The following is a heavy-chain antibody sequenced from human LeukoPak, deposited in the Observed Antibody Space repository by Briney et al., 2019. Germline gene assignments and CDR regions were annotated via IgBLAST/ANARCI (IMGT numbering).Heavy chain of an antibody. J-gene: IGHJ4*02. CDR3: SRGSGWLSVY. CDR1: GFTFGDYL. D-gene: IGHD6-19*01. V-gene: IGHV3-49*03. Sequence: PGGSLRLSCTASGFTFGDYLMSWFRQAPGKGLEWIGFISGGTTEYAASVKGRFTISRDDSTSIAYLQMNRLTTADTAVYYCSRGSGWLSVYWGQGTLVTVSS. CDR2: ISGGTT.